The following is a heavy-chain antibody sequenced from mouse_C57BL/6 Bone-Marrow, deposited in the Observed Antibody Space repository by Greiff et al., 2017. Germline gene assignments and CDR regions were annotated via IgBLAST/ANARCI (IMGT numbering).Heavy chain of an antibody. J-gene: IGHJ1*03. CDR3: ARKKGYSNYGYFDV. D-gene: IGHD2-5*01. V-gene: IGHV1-50*01. Sequence: VQLQQPGAELVKPGASVKLSCKASGYTFTSYWLQWVKQRPGQGLEWIGEIDPSDSYTNYHQKFKGKATLTVDTSSSTAYMQLSSLTSEDSAVYYCARKKGYSNYGYFDVWGTGTTVTVSS. CDR2: IDPSDSYT. CDR1: GYTFTSYW.